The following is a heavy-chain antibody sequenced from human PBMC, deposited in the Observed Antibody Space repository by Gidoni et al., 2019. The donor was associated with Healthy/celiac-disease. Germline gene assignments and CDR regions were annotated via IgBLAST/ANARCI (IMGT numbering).Heavy chain of an antibody. CDR3: AKHLFQGSGSGLYYYYYGMDG. Sequence: EVQLLESGGGLVQPGGSLRLSCAASGFTFSSEAMSWVRQAPGKGLEWVSAISGSGGSTYYADSVKGRFTISRDNSKNTLYLQMNSLRAEDTAVYYCAKHLFQGSGSGLYYYYYGMDGWGQGTTVTVSS. D-gene: IGHD3-10*01. CDR2: ISGSGGST. V-gene: IGHV3-23*01. J-gene: IGHJ6*02. CDR1: GFTFSSEA.